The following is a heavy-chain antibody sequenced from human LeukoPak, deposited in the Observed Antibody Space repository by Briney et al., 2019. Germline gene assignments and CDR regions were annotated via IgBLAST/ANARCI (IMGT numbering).Heavy chain of an antibody. CDR3: GRGHYYAMDV. Sequence: GGSLRLSCAASGFTFSSYWMHWVRQAPGKGLVWVSRINRDGSSTTYADSVKGRFTISRDNAKNTLYLQMNSLRAEDTAVYYCGRGHYYAMDVWGQGTTVTVSS. CDR2: INRDGSST. CDR1: GFTFSSYW. V-gene: IGHV3-74*01. J-gene: IGHJ6*02.